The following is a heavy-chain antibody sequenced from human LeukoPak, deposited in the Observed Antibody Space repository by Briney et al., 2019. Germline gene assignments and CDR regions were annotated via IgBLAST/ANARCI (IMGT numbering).Heavy chain of an antibody. CDR3: ARVGGVAAAVSAFDI. V-gene: IGHV3-7*01. CDR2: IRYDGSNK. CDR1: GFTFSSYW. D-gene: IGHD6-13*01. Sequence: GGSLGLSCAASGFTFSSYWMSWVRQAPGKGLEWVAFIRYDGSNKYYADSVKGRFTISRDNAKNSLYLQMNSLRAEDTAVYYCARVGGVAAAVSAFDIWGQGTMVTVSS. J-gene: IGHJ3*02.